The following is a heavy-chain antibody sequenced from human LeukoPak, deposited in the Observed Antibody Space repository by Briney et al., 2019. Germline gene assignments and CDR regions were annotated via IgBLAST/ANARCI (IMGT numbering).Heavy chain of an antibody. CDR3: ARDARSAHDY. Sequence: GGSLRLSCAASGFTFSSYKMNWVRQAPGKGLEWLSYISNSGTTIYYADSVKGRFTISRDNAKNSLFLQMNSLRAEDTAFYYCARDARSAHDYWGQGTLVTVSS. CDR2: ISNSGTTI. CDR1: GFTFSSYK. D-gene: IGHD2-15*01. V-gene: IGHV3-48*03. J-gene: IGHJ4*02.